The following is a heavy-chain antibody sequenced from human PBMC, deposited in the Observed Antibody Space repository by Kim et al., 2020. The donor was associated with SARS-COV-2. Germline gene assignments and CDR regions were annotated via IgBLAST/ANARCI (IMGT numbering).Heavy chain of an antibody. CDR3: ARGRPLRGGGSAPDY. V-gene: IGHV1-3*01. CDR1: GYTFTSYA. J-gene: IGHJ4*02. CDR2: INAGNGNT. Sequence: ASVKVSCKASGYTFTSYAMHWVRQAPGQRLEWMGWINAGNGNTKYSQKFQGRVTITRDTSASTAYMELSSLRSEDTAVYYCARGRPLRGGGSAPDYWGQGTLVTVSS. D-gene: IGHD2-15*01.